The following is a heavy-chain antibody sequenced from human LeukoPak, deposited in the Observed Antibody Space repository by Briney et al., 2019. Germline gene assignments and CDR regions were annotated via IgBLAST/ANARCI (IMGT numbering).Heavy chain of an antibody. Sequence: SETLSLTCTVSGGSISNYYWSWIRQPPGKGLEWIGFIYYSGSTTYNPSLRSRATISVDTSKNQFSLKLSSVTAADTAVYYCARDWRFGELGSNWFDPWGQGTLVTVSS. D-gene: IGHD3-10*01. V-gene: IGHV4-59*01. CDR2: IYYSGST. CDR3: ARDWRFGELGSNWFDP. J-gene: IGHJ5*02. CDR1: GGSISNYY.